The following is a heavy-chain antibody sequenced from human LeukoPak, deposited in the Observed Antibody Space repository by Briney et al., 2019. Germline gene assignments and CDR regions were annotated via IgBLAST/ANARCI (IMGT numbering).Heavy chain of an antibody. CDR2: IYYSGST. CDR1: GGSISSGGYY. J-gene: IGHJ4*02. D-gene: IGHD1-1*01. Sequence: PSETLSLTCTVSGGSISSGGYYWSWLRQHPGKGLEWIGYIYYSGSTYYNPSLKSRVTISVDTSKNQFSLKLSSVTAADTAVYYCARGGTHGVYFDYWGQGTLVTVSS. CDR3: ARGGTHGVYFDY. V-gene: IGHV4-31*03.